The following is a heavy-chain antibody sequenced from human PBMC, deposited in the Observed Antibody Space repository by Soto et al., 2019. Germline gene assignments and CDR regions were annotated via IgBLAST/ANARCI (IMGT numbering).Heavy chain of an antibody. V-gene: IGHV4-31*03. Sequence: SETLSLTCTASGNSISTGAYYWSWLRHHPVKGLEWIGHIFYSGNTHYSPSLESRVTISVDTSKNQFSIKLTSVTVADTAVYYCAREGRSAAPQAGFDLWGQGTLVTVSS. CDR1: GNSISTGAYY. CDR2: IFYSGNT. D-gene: IGHD3-10*01. CDR3: AREGRSAAPQAGFDL. J-gene: IGHJ4*02.